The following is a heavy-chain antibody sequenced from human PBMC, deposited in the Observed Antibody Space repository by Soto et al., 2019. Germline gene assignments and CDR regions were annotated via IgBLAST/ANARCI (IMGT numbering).Heavy chain of an antibody. V-gene: IGHV4-31*03. CDR3: ARVGTVTGDYYYGMDV. Sequence: SETLSLTCTVSGGSISSGGYYWSWIRQHPGKGLEWIGYIYYSGSTYYNPSLKSRVTISVDTSKNQFSLKLSSVTAADTAVYYCARVGTVTGDYYYGMDVWGQGTTVTVSS. CDR1: GGSISSGGYY. J-gene: IGHJ6*02. CDR2: IYYSGST. D-gene: IGHD4-17*01.